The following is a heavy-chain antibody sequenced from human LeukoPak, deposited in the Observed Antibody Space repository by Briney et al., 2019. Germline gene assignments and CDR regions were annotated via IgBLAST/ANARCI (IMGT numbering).Heavy chain of an antibody. CDR2: IKPVGTEK. J-gene: IGHJ4*02. CDR1: GFIFSNYW. D-gene: IGHD3-10*01. CDR3: AGGRGIDY. V-gene: IGHV3-7*01. Sequence: GGSLRLSCAASGFIFSNYWMTWVRQAPGKGLEWVANIKPVGTEKYYVDSVKGRFTISRDKARNSVYLQMNSLRAEDTAVYYCAGGRGIDYWGQGTLVTVFS.